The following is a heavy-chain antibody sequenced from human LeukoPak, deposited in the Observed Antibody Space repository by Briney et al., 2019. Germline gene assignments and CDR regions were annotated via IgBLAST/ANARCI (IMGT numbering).Heavy chain of an antibody. Sequence: GGSLTLSCGASGFTVNSNYMAWVRQAPGKGLEWVAFIYGGGSTHYSESVRGRFTVSRHNSNNTLYLQMGSLRPEDTGVYYCARDLRSCSGGECYEYKWFDPWGQGTLVTVSS. J-gene: IGHJ5*02. CDR3: ARDLRSCSGGECYEYKWFDP. D-gene: IGHD2-21*01. V-gene: IGHV3-53*04. CDR2: IYGGGST. CDR1: GFTVNSNY.